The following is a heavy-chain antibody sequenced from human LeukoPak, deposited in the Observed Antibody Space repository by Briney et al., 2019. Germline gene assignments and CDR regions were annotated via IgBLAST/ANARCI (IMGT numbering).Heavy chain of an antibody. D-gene: IGHD2-15*01. CDR2: INPSSSDK. CDR1: GFTFSTYS. CDR3: ARDRVVAATLYYYYYMDV. Sequence: PGGSLRLSCAASGFTFSTYSMDWVRQAPGKGLEWVSYINPSSSDKYYADSVKGRFTISRDNAKNSLFLQLHGLRAEDTAVYYCARDRVVAATLYYYYYMDVWGKGTTVTVSS. V-gene: IGHV3-48*01. J-gene: IGHJ6*03.